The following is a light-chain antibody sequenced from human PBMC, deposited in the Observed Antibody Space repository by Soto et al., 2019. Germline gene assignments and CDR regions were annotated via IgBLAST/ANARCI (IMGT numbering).Light chain of an antibody. CDR3: QQYDTLPRT. V-gene: IGKV3-20*01. J-gene: IGKJ4*01. CDR2: GAS. Sequence: IVLTQSPGPLSLAPGQRATVHCTATQRVVGDYLSCYHQVPGQAPMLVIHGASNRATGIPDRFNGSGSGTDFTLTISRLQTEDSAVYYCQQYDTLPRTFGKGTKVDLK. CDR1: QRVVGDY.